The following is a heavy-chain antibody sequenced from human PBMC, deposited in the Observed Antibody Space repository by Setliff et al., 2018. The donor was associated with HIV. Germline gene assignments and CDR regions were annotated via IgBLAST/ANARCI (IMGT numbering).Heavy chain of an antibody. CDR2: ISSSSSYI. Sequence: GGSLRLSCAASGFTFSSYSMNWVRQAPGKGLEWVSSISSSSSYIYYADSVKGRFTVFRDNSKNTLYLQMNSLRIEDTAVYYCAKDRSRGALDYWGQGTLVTVSS. CDR3: AKDRSRGALDY. J-gene: IGHJ4*02. V-gene: IGHV3-21*01. D-gene: IGHD2-15*01. CDR1: GFTFSSYS.